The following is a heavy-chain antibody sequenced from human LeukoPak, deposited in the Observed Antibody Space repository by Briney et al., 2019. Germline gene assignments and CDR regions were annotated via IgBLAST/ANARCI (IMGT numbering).Heavy chain of an antibody. Sequence: SETLSLTCTVSGGSISSSIYYWGWIRQPPGKGLEWIGSIYYSGSTYYNPSLKSRVTISVDTSKNQFSLKLSSVTAADTAVYYCARHQAPAAGNWFDPWGQGTLVTVSP. CDR1: GGSISSSIYY. J-gene: IGHJ5*02. D-gene: IGHD6-13*01. CDR2: IYYSGST. V-gene: IGHV4-39*01. CDR3: ARHQAPAAGNWFDP.